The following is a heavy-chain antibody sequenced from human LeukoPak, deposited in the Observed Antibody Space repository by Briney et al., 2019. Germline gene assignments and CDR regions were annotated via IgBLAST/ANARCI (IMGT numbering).Heavy chain of an antibody. Sequence: PGGSLSLSCAASGFTFSNSAMGWVRQAPGKGLEWVSAISTSDGSTYYADAVKGRFTISRDNSKNTLYLQMISLRAEDTAVYYCARAVDFWSGYPQPNWFDPWGQGTLVTVSS. D-gene: IGHD3-3*01. CDR3: ARAVDFWSGYPQPNWFDP. J-gene: IGHJ5*02. V-gene: IGHV3-23*01. CDR2: ISTSDGST. CDR1: GFTFSNSA.